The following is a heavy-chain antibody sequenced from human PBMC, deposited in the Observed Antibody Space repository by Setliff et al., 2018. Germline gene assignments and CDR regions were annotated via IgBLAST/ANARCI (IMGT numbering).Heavy chain of an antibody. J-gene: IGHJ4*02. V-gene: IGHV3-48*01. CDR3: VRELRVIVGVGSCYAPFDY. Sequence: GGSLRLSCVASGFTFSSHGMTWVRLAPGKGLEWISYISTSSSTIYYADSVKGRFTISRDNANHTLYLQMDSLRAEDTAVYYCVRELRVIVGVGSCYAPFDYWGQGTLVTVSS. CDR2: ISTSSSTI. CDR1: GFTFSSHG. D-gene: IGHD2-15*01.